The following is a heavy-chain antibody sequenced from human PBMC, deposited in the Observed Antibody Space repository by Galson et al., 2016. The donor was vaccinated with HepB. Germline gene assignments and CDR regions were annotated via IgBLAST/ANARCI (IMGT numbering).Heavy chain of an antibody. D-gene: IGHD6-6*01. CDR1: GYSFSDYD. V-gene: IGHV1-8*01. CDR3: ARAIRNQLLSEH. Sequence: SVKVSCKASGYSFSDYDFAWVRQASGQGLEWMGWMNPSSGNSNFAQRLRGRIRVTSDASINTAYLELSSLTSADTAVYYCARAIRNQLLSEHWGQGTLVTVSS. CDR2: MNPSSGNS. J-gene: IGHJ4*02.